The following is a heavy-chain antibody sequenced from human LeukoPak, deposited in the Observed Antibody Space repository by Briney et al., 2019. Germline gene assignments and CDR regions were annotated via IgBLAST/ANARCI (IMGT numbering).Heavy chain of an antibody. Sequence: GGSLRLSCAASGFTFSSYSMNWVRQAPGKGLEWVSSITTRSSYIYYADSVRGRFTISRDDAKNSLYLQMNSLRADDTAVYYYARDPAAAGTVWLDPWGQGTLVTVSS. CDR1: GFTFSSYS. CDR3: ARDPAAAGTVWLDP. J-gene: IGHJ5*02. V-gene: IGHV3-21*06. D-gene: IGHD6-13*01. CDR2: ITTRSSYI.